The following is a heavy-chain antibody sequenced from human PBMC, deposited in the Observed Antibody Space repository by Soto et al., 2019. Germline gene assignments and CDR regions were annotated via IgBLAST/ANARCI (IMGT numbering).Heavy chain of an antibody. Sequence: SGPTLVNPTQTLTLTCTFSGFSLSTSGVGVGWIRQPPGKALEWLALIYWDDDKRYSPSLKSRLTITKDTSKNQVVLTMTNMDPVDTATYYCALTLTYYYDSSGYPGAEYFQHWGQGTLVT. CDR2: IYWDDDK. J-gene: IGHJ1*01. V-gene: IGHV2-5*02. CDR3: ALTLTYYYDSSGYPGAEYFQH. D-gene: IGHD3-22*01. CDR1: GFSLSTSGVG.